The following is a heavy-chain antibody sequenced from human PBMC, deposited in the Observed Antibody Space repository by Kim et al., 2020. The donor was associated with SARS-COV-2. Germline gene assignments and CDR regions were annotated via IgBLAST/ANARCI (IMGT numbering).Heavy chain of an antibody. V-gene: IGHV3-23*01. CDR3: AKDVYCSSTSCYFEGFDY. CDR1: GFTFSSYA. D-gene: IGHD2-2*01. J-gene: IGHJ4*02. CDR2: ISGSGGST. Sequence: GGSLTLSCAASGFTFSSYAMSWVRQAPGKGLEWVSAISGSGGSTYYADSVKGRFTISRDNSKNTLYLQMNSLRAEDTAVYYCAKDVYCSSTSCYFEGFDYWGQGTLVTVSS.